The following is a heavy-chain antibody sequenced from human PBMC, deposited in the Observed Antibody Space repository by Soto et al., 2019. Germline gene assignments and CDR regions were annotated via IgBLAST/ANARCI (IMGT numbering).Heavy chain of an antibody. V-gene: IGHV3-64*01. CDR3: ARGTGDIVVVPALAYYYYYMDV. Sequence: GGSLRLSCAASGFTFSSYAMHWVRQAPGKGLEYVSAISSNGGSTYYANSVKGRFTISRDNSKNTLYLQMGSLRAEDMAVYYCARGTGDIVVVPALAYYYYYMDVWGKGTTVTVSS. CDR1: GFTFSSYA. J-gene: IGHJ6*03. D-gene: IGHD2-2*01. CDR2: ISSNGGST.